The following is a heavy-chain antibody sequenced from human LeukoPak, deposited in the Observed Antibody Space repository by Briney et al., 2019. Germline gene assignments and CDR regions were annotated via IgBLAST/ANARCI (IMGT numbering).Heavy chain of an antibody. Sequence: ASVTVSCKASGGTFSSYAISWVRQAPGQGLEWMGGIIPIFGTANYAQKFQGRVTITADESTSTAYMELSSLRSEDTAVYYCARGGGYCSSTSCYSSWFDPWGQGTLVTVSS. CDR2: IIPIFGTA. V-gene: IGHV1-69*13. CDR3: ARGGGYCSSTSCYSSWFDP. CDR1: GGTFSSYA. J-gene: IGHJ5*02. D-gene: IGHD2-2*01.